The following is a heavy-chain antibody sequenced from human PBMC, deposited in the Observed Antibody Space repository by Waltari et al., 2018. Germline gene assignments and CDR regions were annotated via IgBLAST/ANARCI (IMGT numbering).Heavy chain of an antibody. CDR1: GFTFSSYC. Sequence: EVQLVESGGGLVQPGRSLGLSCVTSGFTFSSYCMHWVRQVPGKGLGWVSRINSDGSTTSYADSVKGRFTISRDNAKNTLYLQMNSLRADDTSVYYCARAQLTMARNLDLWGRGTLVTVSS. CDR2: INSDGSTT. D-gene: IGHD3-10*01. J-gene: IGHJ2*01. CDR3: ARAQLTMARNLDL. V-gene: IGHV3-74*01.